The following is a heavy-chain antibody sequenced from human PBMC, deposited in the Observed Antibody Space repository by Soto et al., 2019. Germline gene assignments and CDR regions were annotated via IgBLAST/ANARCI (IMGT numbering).Heavy chain of an antibody. CDR2: ISYDGSNK. D-gene: IGHD1-26*01. V-gene: IGHV3-30*18. J-gene: IGHJ6*02. CDR3: AKDSRERYYYYGMDV. CDR1: GFTFSSYG. Sequence: QVQLVESGGGVVQPGRSLRLSCAASGFTFSSYGMHWVRQAPGKGLEWVAVISYDGSNKYYADSVKGRFTISRDNSKNTLYLQMNSLRAEDTAVYYGAKDSRERYYYYGMDVWGQGTTVTVSS.